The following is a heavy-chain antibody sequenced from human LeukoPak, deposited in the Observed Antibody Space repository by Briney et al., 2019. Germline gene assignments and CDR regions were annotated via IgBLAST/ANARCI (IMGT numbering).Heavy chain of an antibody. CDR3: ARDGYYDTAGDY. J-gene: IGHJ4*02. Sequence: SVKVSCKASGGTFSSYAISWVRQAPGQGLEWMGGIIPIFGTADYAQMFQGRVTITADKSTSTAYMELSSLRSEDTAVYYCARDGYYDTAGDYWGQGTLVTVSS. CDR1: GGTFSSYA. CDR2: IIPIFGTA. D-gene: IGHD3-9*01. V-gene: IGHV1-69*06.